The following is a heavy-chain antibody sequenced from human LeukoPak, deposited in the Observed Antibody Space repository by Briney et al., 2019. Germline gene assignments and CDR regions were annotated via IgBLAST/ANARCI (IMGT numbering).Heavy chain of an antibody. D-gene: IGHD6-19*01. V-gene: IGHV1-18*01. J-gene: IGHJ4*02. CDR3: ARLAVAGTIDY. Sequence: ASVKVSCKASGYTFTSYGISWVRQAPGQGLEWMGWISAYNGNTNYAQKLQGRVTMTTDTSTSTVYMELSSLRSEDTAVYYCARLAVAGTIDYWGQGTLVTVSS. CDR2: ISAYNGNT. CDR1: GYTFTSYG.